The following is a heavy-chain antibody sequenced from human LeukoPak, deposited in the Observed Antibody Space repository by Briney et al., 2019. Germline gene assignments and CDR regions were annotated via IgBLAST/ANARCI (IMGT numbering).Heavy chain of an antibody. J-gene: IGHJ6*02. CDR2: NSSSGSTI. D-gene: IGHD2-15*01. CDR3: DIVVVVAAPYYYYGMDV. Sequence: PGGSLRLSCAASGFTFSDYYMSWIRQAPGKGLEWVSYNSSSGSTIYYADSVKGRFTISRDNAKNSLYLQMNSLGAEDTAVYARDIVVVVAAPYYYYGMDVWGQGTTVTVSS. V-gene: IGHV3-11*01. CDR1: GFTFSDYY.